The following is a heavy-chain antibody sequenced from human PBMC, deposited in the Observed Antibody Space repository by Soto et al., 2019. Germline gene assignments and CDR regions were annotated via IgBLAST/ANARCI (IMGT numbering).Heavy chain of an antibody. V-gene: IGHV4-59*02. D-gene: IGHD3-22*01. CDR2: FTYNAPT. Sequence: PSETLSLTCTVSGVSVKTNSWSWLRQPPGQRPEWIGCFTYNAPTDYNYSLKSRVTMAVDTSKNQLSLILESVTAADTATYYCVRDRGHYDAFAFRAQGKLVPVSS. J-gene: IGHJ4*01. CDR3: VRDRGHYDAFAF. CDR1: GVSVKTNS.